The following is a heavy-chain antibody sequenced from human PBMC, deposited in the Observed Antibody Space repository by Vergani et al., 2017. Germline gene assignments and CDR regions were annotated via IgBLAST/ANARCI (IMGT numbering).Heavy chain of an antibody. Sequence: QVQLVQSGAEVKKPGSSVKVSCKASGGTFSSYAISWVRQAPGQGLEWMGWIIPIFGTANYAQKFQGRVTITADKSTSTAYMELSSLRSEDTAVYYCARGGSNPRYYYYYMDVWGKGTTVTVSS. J-gene: IGHJ6*03. CDR2: IIPIFGTA. V-gene: IGHV1-69*06. CDR3: ARGGSNPRYYYYYMDV. CDR1: GGTFSSYA.